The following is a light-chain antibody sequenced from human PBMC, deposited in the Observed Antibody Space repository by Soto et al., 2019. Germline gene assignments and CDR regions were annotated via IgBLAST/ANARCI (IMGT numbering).Light chain of an antibody. CDR2: GAS. Sequence: EIVLTQSPGTLSLSHGERATLSCMASQSISSNYLAWYQQKPGQAPRLLIYGASSRATGIPDRFSGSGSGTDFTLTISRLEPEDSAIYYCQQYGSWTFGQGTKVEIK. J-gene: IGKJ1*01. V-gene: IGKV3-20*01. CDR3: QQYGSWT. CDR1: QSISSNY.